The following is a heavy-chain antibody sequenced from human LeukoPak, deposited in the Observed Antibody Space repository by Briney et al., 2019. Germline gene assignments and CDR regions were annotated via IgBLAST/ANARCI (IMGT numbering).Heavy chain of an antibody. CDR2: IYYSGST. J-gene: IGHJ3*02. Sequence: SETLSLTCTVSGGSISSYYWSWIRQPPGKGLEWIGYIYYSGSTNYNPSLKSRVTISVDTSKNQFSLKLSSVTAADTAVYYCAKVEMATPGFTRSYAFDIWGQGTMVTVSS. V-gene: IGHV4-59*08. CDR1: GGSISSYY. D-gene: IGHD5-24*01. CDR3: AKVEMATPGFTRSYAFDI.